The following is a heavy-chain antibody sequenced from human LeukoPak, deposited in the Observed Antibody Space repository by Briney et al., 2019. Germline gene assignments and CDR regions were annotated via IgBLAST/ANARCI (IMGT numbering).Heavy chain of an antibody. V-gene: IGHV3-23*01. CDR3: AKDRRAYDAFDY. D-gene: IGHD3-22*01. CDR1: GFTFSNYV. J-gene: IGHJ4*02. CDR2: ISGEGSIT. Sequence: GGSLRLSCAASGFTFSNYVMNWVRQAPGKGLEWVSSISGEGSITYYADSVKGRFTISRDNSKNTLSLQMNSLRAEDTAVYYCAKDRRAYDAFDYWGQGTLVTVSS.